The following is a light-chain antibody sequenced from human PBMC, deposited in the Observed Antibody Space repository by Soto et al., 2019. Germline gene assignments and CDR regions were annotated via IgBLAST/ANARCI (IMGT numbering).Light chain of an antibody. CDR1: ERLSSVY. Sequence: EIVLTQSPGTLSLSPGERATLSCRASERLSSVYLAWYQQRPGQPPRLLIYGASNRATGIPDRFSGSGSGTDFTLIINRLEPEDFAVYYCPQYGSSGTFGQGTKVDIK. CDR2: GAS. J-gene: IGKJ1*01. CDR3: PQYGSSGT. V-gene: IGKV3-20*01.